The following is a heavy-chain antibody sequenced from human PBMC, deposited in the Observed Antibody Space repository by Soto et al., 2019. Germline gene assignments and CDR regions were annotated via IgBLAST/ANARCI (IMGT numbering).Heavy chain of an antibody. CDR3: ARKYKRWPRYYYYGMDV. CDR1: GFSLSTSVMC. CDR2: IDWDDDK. V-gene: IGHV2-70*01. D-gene: IGHD1-20*01. Sequence: GPTLVIPTHTLTLTCTFSGFSLSTSVMCVSWIRQPPGKALEWLALIDWDDDKYYSTPLKTRLTISKDTSKNQVVLTMTNMDPVDTATYYCARKYKRWPRYYYYGMDVWGQGTTVTVYS. J-gene: IGHJ6*02.